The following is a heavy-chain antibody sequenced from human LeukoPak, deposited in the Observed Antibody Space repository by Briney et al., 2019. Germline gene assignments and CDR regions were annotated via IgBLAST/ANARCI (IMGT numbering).Heavy chain of an antibody. J-gene: IGHJ4*02. CDR2: ITGTGAYT. CDR1: GFTFNNYA. V-gene: IGHV3-23*01. D-gene: IGHD3-22*01. CDR3: AKRSSTSSGYFDL. Sequence: GGSLRLSCAASGFTFNNYAMTWVRQAPGKGLEWVSAITGTGAYTNYADSVKGRFTISRDNSKNTMYLQMNSLRAEDTAIYYCAKRSSTSSGYFDLWGWGTLVTVSS.